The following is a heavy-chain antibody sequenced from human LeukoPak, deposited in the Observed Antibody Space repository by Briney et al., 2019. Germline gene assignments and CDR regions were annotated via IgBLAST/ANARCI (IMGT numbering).Heavy chain of an antibody. CDR3: ATSGSYYDFDY. D-gene: IGHD1-26*01. CDR2: ISYDGSNK. Sequence: GGSLRLSCAASGFTFSSYGMHWVRQAPGKGLEWVAVISYDGSNKYYADSVKGRFTISRDNSKNTLYLQMNSLRAEDTAVYHCATSGSYYDFDYWGQGTLVTVSS. V-gene: IGHV3-30*03. CDR1: GFTFSSYG. J-gene: IGHJ4*02.